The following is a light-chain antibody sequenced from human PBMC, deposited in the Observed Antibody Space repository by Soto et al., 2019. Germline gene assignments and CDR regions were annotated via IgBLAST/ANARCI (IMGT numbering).Light chain of an antibody. CDR1: QSISSN. Sequence: EIVLTQSPGTLSLSPGEGAALSFRSSQSISSNLAWYQQKPGQAPRLLMFRTSSRATGFPARFSGSGSGTEFNLTISSLQSEDFGVYYCQQYNNWPRATFGGGTKVDIK. CDR3: QQYNNWPRAT. V-gene: IGKV3-15*01. CDR2: RTS. J-gene: IGKJ4*01.